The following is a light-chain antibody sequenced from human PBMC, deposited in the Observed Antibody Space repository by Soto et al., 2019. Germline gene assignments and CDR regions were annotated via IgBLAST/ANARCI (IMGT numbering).Light chain of an antibody. CDR3: QSYDSSLSGSYV. Sequence: QSVLTQPPSVSGAPGQRVTISCTGSSSNIGAGYDVHWYQQLPGTAPKLLIYGNSNRPSGVPDRFSGSKSGTSAYLAITGLQAEDEADYYGQSYDSSLSGSYVFGTGTKLTVL. CDR2: GNS. CDR1: SSNIGAGYD. V-gene: IGLV1-40*01. J-gene: IGLJ1*01.